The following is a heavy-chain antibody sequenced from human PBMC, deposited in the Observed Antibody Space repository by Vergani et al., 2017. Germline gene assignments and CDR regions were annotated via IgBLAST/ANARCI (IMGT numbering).Heavy chain of an antibody. CDR3: ARGKKEGYYGSGSYYNYYYYYMDV. Sequence: QVQLVQSGAEVKKPGASVKVSCKASGYTFTGYYMHWVRQAPGQGLEWMGWINPNSGGTNYAQKFQGRVTMTRDTSISTAYMELSRLRSDDTAVYYCARGKKEGYYGSGSYYNYYYYYMDVWGKGTTVTVSS. V-gene: IGHV1-2*02. CDR2: INPNSGGT. J-gene: IGHJ6*03. D-gene: IGHD3-10*01. CDR1: GYTFTGYY.